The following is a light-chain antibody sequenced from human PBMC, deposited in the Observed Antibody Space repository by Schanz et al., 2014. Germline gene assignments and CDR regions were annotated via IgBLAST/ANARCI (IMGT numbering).Light chain of an antibody. J-gene: IGLJ3*02. Sequence: QSVLTQPPSVSGAPGQSVTISCTGSTSNIGTGYDVHWYQQLPGTAPKLLIYGNINRPSGVPDRFSGSKSGTSASLAITGLRSEDEADYYCASWDDSLSAWVFGGGTKLTVL. CDR2: GNI. V-gene: IGLV1-40*01. CDR1: TSNIGTGYD. CDR3: ASWDDSLSAWV.